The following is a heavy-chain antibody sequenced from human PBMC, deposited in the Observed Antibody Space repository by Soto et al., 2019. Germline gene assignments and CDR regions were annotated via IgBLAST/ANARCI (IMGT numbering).Heavy chain of an antibody. V-gene: IGHV1-3*01. CDR1: GYTFTSYA. J-gene: IGHJ4*02. CDR2: INAGNGNT. D-gene: IGHD6-19*01. CDR3: ARSVWIAVAGPPDY. Sequence: ASVKVSCKASGYTFTSYAMHWVRQAPGQRLEWMGWINAGNGNTKYSQKFQGRVTITRDTSASTAYMELSSLRSEDTAVYYCARSVWIAVAGPPDYWGQGTPVTVSS.